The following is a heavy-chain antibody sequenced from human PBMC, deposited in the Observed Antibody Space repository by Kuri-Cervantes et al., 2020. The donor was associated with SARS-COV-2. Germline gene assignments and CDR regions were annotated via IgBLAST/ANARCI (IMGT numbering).Heavy chain of an antibody. Sequence: SETLSLTCTVSGGSISSYYWSWIRQPPGKGLEWIGYIYYSGSTNYNPSLKSRVTVSVDTSKNQFSLKLSSVTAADTAVYYCARGASYGDFDYWGQGTLVTVSS. J-gene: IGHJ4*02. V-gene: IGHV4-59*01. D-gene: IGHD4-17*01. CDR1: GGSISSYY. CDR2: IYYSGST. CDR3: ARGASYGDFDY.